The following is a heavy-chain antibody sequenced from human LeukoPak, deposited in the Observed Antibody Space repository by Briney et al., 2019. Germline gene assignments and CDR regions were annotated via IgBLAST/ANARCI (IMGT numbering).Heavy chain of an antibody. J-gene: IGHJ4*02. CDR3: ARGFPRYYYDSSGYYYFDY. Sequence: ASVKVSCKASGYTFTSYVISWVRQAPGQGLEWMGWISAYNGNTNYAQKLQGRVTMTTDTSTSTAYMELRSLRSDDTAVYYCARGFPRYYYDSSGYYYFDYWGQGTLVTVSS. V-gene: IGHV1-18*01. D-gene: IGHD3-22*01. CDR1: GYTFTSYV. CDR2: ISAYNGNT.